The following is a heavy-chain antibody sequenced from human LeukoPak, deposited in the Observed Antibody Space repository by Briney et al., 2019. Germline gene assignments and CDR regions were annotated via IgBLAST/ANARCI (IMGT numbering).Heavy chain of an antibody. D-gene: IGHD1-26*01. V-gene: IGHV4-39*01. CDR3: ARQLGPGATFDY. CDR2: IYYSGST. CDR1: GGSISSSSYY. J-gene: IGHJ4*02. Sequence: SETLSLTCTVSGGSISSSSYYWGWIRQPPGKGLAWIGSIYYSGSTYYNPSLKSRVTISVDTSKNQFSLKLSSVTAADTAVYYCARQLGPGATFDYWGQGTLVTVSS.